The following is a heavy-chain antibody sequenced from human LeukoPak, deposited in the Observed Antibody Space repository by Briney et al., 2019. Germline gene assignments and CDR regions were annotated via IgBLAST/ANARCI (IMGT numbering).Heavy chain of an antibody. CDR2: ISSSGSAI. V-gene: IGHV3-48*02. J-gene: IGHJ4*02. D-gene: IGHD3-22*01. CDR1: GFTFNTYS. Sequence: PGGSLRLSCAASGFTFNTYSISWVRQAPGKGLEWVSYISSSGSAIYYADSVKGRLTISRDNAKNSLYLQMNSLRDEDTAVYYCARDQRRKYYYDSSLWGQGTLVTVSS. CDR3: ARDQRRKYYYDSSL.